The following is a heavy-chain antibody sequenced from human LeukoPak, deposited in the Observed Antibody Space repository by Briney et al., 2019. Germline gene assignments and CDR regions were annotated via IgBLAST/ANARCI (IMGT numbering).Heavy chain of an antibody. J-gene: IGHJ4*02. V-gene: IGHV4-39*01. D-gene: IGHD1-26*01. CDR3: AKSGGYGLIDY. CDR2: IYYSGST. CDR1: GGSISSSSYY. Sequence: SETLSLTCTVSGGSISSSSYYWGWIRQPPGKGLEWIGSIYYSGSTYYNASLESRVTISVDTSKNEFSLRLNSVTAADTAMYYCAKSGGYGLIDYWGQGTLVTVSS.